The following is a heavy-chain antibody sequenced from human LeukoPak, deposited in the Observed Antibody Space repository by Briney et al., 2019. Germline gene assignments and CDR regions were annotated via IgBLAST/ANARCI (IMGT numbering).Heavy chain of an antibody. V-gene: IGHV3-48*01. Sequence: AGGSLRLSCAASGFTFSSYSMNWVRQAPGKGLEWVSYISSSSSTIYYADSVKGRFTISRDNAKNSLYLQMNSLRAEDTAVYYCARARGQLLLGGDAFDIWGQGTMVTVSS. CDR1: GFTFSSYS. J-gene: IGHJ3*02. CDR2: ISSSSSTI. CDR3: ARARGQLLLGGDAFDI. D-gene: IGHD2-2*01.